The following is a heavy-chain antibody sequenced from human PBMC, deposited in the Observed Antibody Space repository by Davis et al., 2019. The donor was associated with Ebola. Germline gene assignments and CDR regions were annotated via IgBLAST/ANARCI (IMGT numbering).Heavy chain of an antibody. CDR1: GYTFTGYY. J-gene: IGHJ5*02. D-gene: IGHD1-26*01. CDR2: INPNSGGT. V-gene: IGHV1-2*06. Sequence: AASVKVSCKASGYTFTGYYMHWVRQAPGQGLEWMGRINPNSGGTNYAQKFQGRVTMTRDTSISTAYMELSRLRSDDTAVYYCARESFPEWELLWAHNWFDPWGQGTLVTVSS. CDR3: ARESFPEWELLWAHNWFDP.